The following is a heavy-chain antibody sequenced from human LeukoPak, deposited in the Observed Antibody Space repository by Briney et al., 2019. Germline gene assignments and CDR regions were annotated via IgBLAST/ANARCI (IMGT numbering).Heavy chain of an antibody. CDR3: AKDPRGYCITNSCFLDY. CDR2: ISDSGGNI. Sequence: GGSLRLSCAASGFTFSNYAMNWVRQAPGKGLEWVSDISDSGGNIQYADSVKGRFTISRDNSKNMLYLQMNSLRAEDTAVYYCAKDPRGYCITNSCFLDYWGQGTLVTVSS. V-gene: IGHV3-23*01. CDR1: GFTFSNYA. J-gene: IGHJ4*02. D-gene: IGHD2-15*01.